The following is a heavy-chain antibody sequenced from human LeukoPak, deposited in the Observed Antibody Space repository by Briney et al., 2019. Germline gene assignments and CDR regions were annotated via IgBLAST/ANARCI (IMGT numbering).Heavy chain of an antibody. Sequence: ASVKVSCKASGYTFNNYDINWVRQAPGQGLEWTGWMNPNSGNTGYAQKFQGRFTLTRETFISTAYMELSSLRSDDTAVYYCVRAMAPLDTFNYQYAMDV. CDR3: VRAMAPLDTFNYQYAMDV. CDR2: MNPNSGNT. D-gene: IGHD5-24*01. J-gene: IGHJ6*01. CDR1: GYTFNNYD. V-gene: IGHV1-8*01.